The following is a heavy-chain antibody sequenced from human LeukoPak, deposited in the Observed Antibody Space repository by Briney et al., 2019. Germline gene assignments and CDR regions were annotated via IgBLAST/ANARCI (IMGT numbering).Heavy chain of an antibody. Sequence: ASVKVSCKASGYTFTSYYMHWVRQAPGQGPEWMGIINPSGGSTSYAQKFQGRVTMTRDTSTSTVYMELSSLRSEDTAVYYCARSRITIFGVVTAPQYWGQGTLVTVSS. CDR2: INPSGGST. J-gene: IGHJ4*02. CDR3: ARSRITIFGVVTAPQY. V-gene: IGHV1-46*01. D-gene: IGHD3-3*01. CDR1: GYTFTSYY.